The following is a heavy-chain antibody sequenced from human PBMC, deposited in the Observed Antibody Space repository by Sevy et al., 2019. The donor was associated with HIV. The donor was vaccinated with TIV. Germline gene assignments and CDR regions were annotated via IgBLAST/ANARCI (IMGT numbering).Heavy chain of an antibody. CDR3: ARDRYYYGSGSPSNPSAFDI. CDR1: GFTFSSYS. Sequence: GGSLRLSCAASGFTFSSYSMNWVRQAPGKGLEWVSYISSSSSTIYYADSVKGRFTISRDNAKNSLYLQMNSLRDEDTAVYYCARDRYYYGSGSPSNPSAFDIWGQGTMVTVSS. J-gene: IGHJ3*02. CDR2: ISSSSSTI. D-gene: IGHD3-10*01. V-gene: IGHV3-48*02.